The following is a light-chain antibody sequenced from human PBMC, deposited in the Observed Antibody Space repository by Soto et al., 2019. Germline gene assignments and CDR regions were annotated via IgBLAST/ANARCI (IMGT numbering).Light chain of an antibody. V-gene: IGLV1-44*01. CDR3: AAWDDSLNAHYV. J-gene: IGLJ1*01. CDR2: SNN. CDR1: SSNIGSNT. Sequence: QSVLTQPPSASGTPGQRVTISCSGSSSNIGSNTVNWYQQLPGTAPKLLIYSNNQRPSGVPDRFSGSKSGTSASLAISGLQSVDEADYYCAAWDDSLNAHYVFGTGTKLTVL.